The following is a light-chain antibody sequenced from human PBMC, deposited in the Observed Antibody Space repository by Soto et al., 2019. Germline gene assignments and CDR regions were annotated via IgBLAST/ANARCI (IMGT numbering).Light chain of an antibody. CDR3: AAWDDNLSSYV. CDR2: RNN. CDR1: SSNIDNNY. Sequence: QSVVTQPPSASGTPGQRVTISCSGRSSNIDNNYVYWYQQVPGTAPKLLIYRNNLRPSGVPDRFSASKSGTSASLAISGLRSEDAADYYCAAWDDNLSSYVFGTGTKVTVL. J-gene: IGLJ1*01. V-gene: IGLV1-47*01.